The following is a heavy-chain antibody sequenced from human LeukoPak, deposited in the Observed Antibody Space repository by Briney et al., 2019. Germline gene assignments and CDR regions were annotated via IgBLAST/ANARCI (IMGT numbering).Heavy chain of an antibody. J-gene: IGHJ4*02. CDR1: GFTFSSYA. CDR3: AKEAYSSSSPFDY. Sequence: GGPLRLSCPASGFTFSSYAMSLVRQAHGKGLEWVSAISGSGGSTYCADSVKGRFTISRDNSKNTLYLQMNSLRAEDTAVYYCAKEAYSSSSPFDYWGQGTLVTVSS. V-gene: IGHV3-23*01. CDR2: ISGSGGST. D-gene: IGHD6-6*01.